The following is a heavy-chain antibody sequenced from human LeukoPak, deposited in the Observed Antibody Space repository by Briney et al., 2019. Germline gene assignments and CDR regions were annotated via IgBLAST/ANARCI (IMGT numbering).Heavy chain of an antibody. Sequence: ASVKVSCKASGYTFTSYYMHWVRQAPGQGLEWMGIINPSGGSTSYAQKFQGRVTMTRDTSTSTVYMELSSLRSEDTAVYYCARDHWVILTGYYPYYFDYWGQGTLLTVSS. CDR2: INPSGGST. CDR1: GYTFTSYY. CDR3: ARDHWVILTGYYPYYFDY. V-gene: IGHV1-46*01. D-gene: IGHD3-9*01. J-gene: IGHJ4*02.